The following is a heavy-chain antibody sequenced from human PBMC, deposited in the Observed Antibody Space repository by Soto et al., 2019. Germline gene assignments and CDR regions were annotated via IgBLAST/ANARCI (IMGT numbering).Heavy chain of an antibody. CDR2: INPNGGST. CDR3: ARDLGGPGQNAFDI. CDR1: GYTFTSYY. J-gene: IGHJ3*02. Sequence: ASVKVSCKASGYTFTSYYIHWVRQAPGQGLEWIGIINPNGGSTNYAHNFQGRLTVTRDTSTATVYMELGALTSEDTAVYYCARDLGGPGQNAFDIWGQGTMVTVSS. V-gene: IGHV1-46*01. D-gene: IGHD3-16*01.